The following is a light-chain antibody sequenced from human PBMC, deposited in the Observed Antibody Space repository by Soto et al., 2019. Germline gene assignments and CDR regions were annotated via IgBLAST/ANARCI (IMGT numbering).Light chain of an antibody. J-gene: IGLJ1*01. Sequence: QSALAQPASVSGSPGQSITISCTGTSSDVGAYYSVSWYQHHPGKAPKLIIYGVTNRPSGVSNRFSGSKSGNTASLTISGLQAEDEADYHCSSYTSDSSHYVFGTGTKVTVL. V-gene: IGLV2-14*01. CDR3: SSYTSDSSHYV. CDR2: GVT. CDR1: SSDVGAYYS.